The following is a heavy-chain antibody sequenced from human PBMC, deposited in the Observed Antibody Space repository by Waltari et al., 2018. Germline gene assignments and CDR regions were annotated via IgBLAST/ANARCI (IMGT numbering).Heavy chain of an antibody. CDR2: INHSGST. J-gene: IGHJ5*02. CDR1: GGSLRGCY. V-gene: IGHV4-34*01. D-gene: IGHD2-15*01. CDR3: AKGYCSGGSCYLNWFDP. Sequence: QVQLQQWGGGLLKPSGTLSPTWDVYGGSLRGCYWSVIRKPPGKGLEWIGEINHSGSTNYNPSLKCRVTISIDTSKNQFSLKLSSVTASDTAVYYCAKGYCSGGSCYLNWFDPWGQGTLVTVSS.